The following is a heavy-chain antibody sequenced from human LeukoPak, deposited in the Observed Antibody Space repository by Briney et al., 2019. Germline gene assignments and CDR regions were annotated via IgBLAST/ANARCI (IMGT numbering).Heavy chain of an antibody. J-gene: IGHJ6*02. CDR1: GFTVSSNY. Sequence: GGSLRLSCAASGFTVSSNYMSWVRQAPGKGLEWVSVIYSGGSTYYADSVKGRFTISRDNSKNTLYLQMNSLRAEDTAVYYCARDHGYGDYGLDYYYYGMDVWGQGTTVTVSS. D-gene: IGHD4-17*01. CDR3: ARDHGYGDYGLDYYYYGMDV. V-gene: IGHV3-66*01. CDR2: IYSGGST.